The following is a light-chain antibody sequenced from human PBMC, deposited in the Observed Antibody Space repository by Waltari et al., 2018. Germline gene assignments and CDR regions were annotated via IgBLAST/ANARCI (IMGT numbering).Light chain of an antibody. J-gene: IGLJ3*02. CDR1: SSNIGAGFV. V-gene: IGLV1-40*01. CDR2: GNT. Sequence: QSVLTQPPSVSGAPGQRVTIPCTGSSSNIGAGFVVHWYQQLPRTAPKLLIYGNTNRPSGVPDRFSGSKSGTSASLAITGLQAEDEADYYCQSYDGSLSGSRVFGGGTKVTVL. CDR3: QSYDGSLSGSRV.